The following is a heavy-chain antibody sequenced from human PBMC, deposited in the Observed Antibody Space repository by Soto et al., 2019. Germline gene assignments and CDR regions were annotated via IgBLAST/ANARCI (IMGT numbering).Heavy chain of an antibody. D-gene: IGHD3-3*01. J-gene: IGHJ4*02. CDR2: IWSDGSNK. Sequence: GGSLRLSCAASGLTFSSYSMNWVRQAPGKGLEWVAVIWSDGSNKYYADSVKGRFTISRDNSQNTLYLQMNSLRAEDTAVYYCAREFWSGPFDYWGQGTLVTVSS. CDR1: GLTFSSYS. V-gene: IGHV3-33*08. CDR3: AREFWSGPFDY.